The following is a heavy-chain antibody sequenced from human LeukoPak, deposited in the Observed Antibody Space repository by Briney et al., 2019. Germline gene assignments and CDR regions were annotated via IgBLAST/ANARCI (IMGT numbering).Heavy chain of an antibody. D-gene: IGHD6-13*01. Sequence: PSENLSLTCTVSGGSISSGSYYWSWIRQPAGKGLEWIGRIYTSGSTNYNPSLKSRVTISVDTSKNQFSLKLSSVTAADTAVYYCARAEVGSSWYSDAFDIWGQGTMVTVSS. CDR3: ARAEVGSSWYSDAFDI. CDR2: IYTSGST. V-gene: IGHV4-61*02. CDR1: GGSISSGSYY. J-gene: IGHJ3*02.